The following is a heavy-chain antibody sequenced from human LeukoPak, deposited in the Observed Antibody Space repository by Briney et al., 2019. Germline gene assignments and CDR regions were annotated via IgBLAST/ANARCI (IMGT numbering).Heavy chain of an antibody. CDR1: GGSISSGGYY. CDR3: ARVEYHYDSSGYRAQVFDY. V-gene: IGHV4-31*03. CDR2: IYYSGST. J-gene: IGHJ4*02. Sequence: PSETLSLTCTVSGGSISSGGYYWSWIRQHPGKGLEWIGYIYYSGSTYYNPSLKSRVTMSVDTSKNQFSLKLSSVTAADTAVYYCARVEYHYDSSGYRAQVFDYWGQGTLVTVSS. D-gene: IGHD3-22*01.